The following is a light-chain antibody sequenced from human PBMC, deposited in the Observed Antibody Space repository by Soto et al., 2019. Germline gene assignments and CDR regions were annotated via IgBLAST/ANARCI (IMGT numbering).Light chain of an antibody. CDR3: MQSIERFS. CDR1: QSLLHSDGKTY. Sequence: IAMTQTPLSLSVTPGQPASISCQSSQSLLHSDGKTYLYWYLQKPGQSPQLLIYEGSNRFSGVPDRFSGSGSGTHFTLKISRVEAEDFGVYFCMQSIERFSFGQGTKLEIK. CDR2: EGS. J-gene: IGKJ2*03. V-gene: IGKV2D-29*02.